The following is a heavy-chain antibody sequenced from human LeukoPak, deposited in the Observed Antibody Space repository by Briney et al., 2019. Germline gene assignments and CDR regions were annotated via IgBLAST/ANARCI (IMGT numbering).Heavy chain of an antibody. V-gene: IGHV1-24*01. Sequence: ASVKVSCKVSGYTVTELSMHWVRQSPGKGLEWMGGFHPEDGETIYAQKFQGRVTMTRDMSTSTVYMELSSLRSEDTAVYYCARDAVAGNYYYYYYMDVWGKGTTVTVSS. CDR2: FHPEDGET. J-gene: IGHJ6*03. CDR3: ARDAVAGNYYYYYYMDV. CDR1: GYTVTELS. D-gene: IGHD6-19*01.